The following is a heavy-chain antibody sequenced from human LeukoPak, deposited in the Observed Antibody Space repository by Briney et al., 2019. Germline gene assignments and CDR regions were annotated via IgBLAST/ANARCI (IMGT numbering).Heavy chain of an antibody. Sequence: GGSLRLSCAASGFTFSSYGMHWVRQAPGKGLEWVAVIWDDGSNKYYADSVKGRFTISRDNAKNSLYLQMNSLRAEDTAVYYCARLRYFDYWGQGTLVTVSS. D-gene: IGHD1-14*01. J-gene: IGHJ4*02. CDR2: IWDDGSNK. V-gene: IGHV3-33*01. CDR1: GFTFSSYG. CDR3: ARLRYFDY.